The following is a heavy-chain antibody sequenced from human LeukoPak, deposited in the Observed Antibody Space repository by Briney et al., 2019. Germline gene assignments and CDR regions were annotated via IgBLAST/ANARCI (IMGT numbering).Heavy chain of an antibody. Sequence: PGGSLRLSCAASGFTFSSYGMHWVRQAPGKGLEWVAVISYDGSDKCYADSVKGRFTISRDSSKNTLFLQMNSLRAEDTAVYYCARDPVGTTFAYYFDYWGQGTLVTVSS. V-gene: IGHV3-30*03. CDR2: ISYDGSDK. D-gene: IGHD2/OR15-2a*01. J-gene: IGHJ4*02. CDR3: ARDPVGTTFAYYFDY. CDR1: GFTFSSYG.